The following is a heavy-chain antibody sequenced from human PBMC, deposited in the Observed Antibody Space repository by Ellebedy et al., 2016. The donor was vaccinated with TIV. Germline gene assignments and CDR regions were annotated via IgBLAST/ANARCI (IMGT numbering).Heavy chain of an antibody. J-gene: IGHJ3*02. Sequence: GGSLRLSCAASRFSFRSYWMTWVRQVPGKGLEWVANINQDGSQKYSVGSVRGRFTISRDNAKDSLYLQMNSLRAEDTAVYYCATDGSYGDYLSPAHAFENWGQGTVVIVSS. CDR2: INQDGSQK. D-gene: IGHD4-17*01. CDR1: RFSFRSYW. V-gene: IGHV3-7*01. CDR3: ATDGSYGDYLSPAHAFEN.